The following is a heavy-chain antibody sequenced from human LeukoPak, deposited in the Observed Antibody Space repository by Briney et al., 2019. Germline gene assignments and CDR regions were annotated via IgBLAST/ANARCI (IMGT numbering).Heavy chain of an antibody. CDR3: ARGGPEGY. CDR1: GFIVSTNY. D-gene: IGHD1-14*01. V-gene: IGHV3-53*01. Sequence: GGSLRLSCAASGFIVSTNYMSWERQAPGKGLEWVSVIYSGGSTYYADSVKGRFTISRDNSKNTLFLQMNSLRAEDTAVYYCARGGPEGYWGQGTLVTVSS. J-gene: IGHJ4*02. CDR2: IYSGGST.